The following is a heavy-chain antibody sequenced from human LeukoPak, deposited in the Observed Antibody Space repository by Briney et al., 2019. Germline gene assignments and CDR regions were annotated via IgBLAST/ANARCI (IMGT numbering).Heavy chain of an antibody. CDR3: ARDVGRSGWFED. V-gene: IGHV6-1*01. J-gene: IGHJ4*02. Sequence: QTLSLTCAISGDSVSSNNAAWNWIRQSPSRGLKWLGRTYYRSKWYNDYEVSMKGRITINPDTSKNQFPLQLNSVTPEDTAVYYCARDVGRSGWFEDWGQGTLVTVSS. CDR2: TYYRSKWYN. CDR1: GDSVSSNNAA. D-gene: IGHD6-19*01.